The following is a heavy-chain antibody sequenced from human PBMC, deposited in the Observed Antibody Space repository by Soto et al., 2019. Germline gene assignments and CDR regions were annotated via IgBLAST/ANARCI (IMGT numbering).Heavy chain of an antibody. J-gene: IGHJ6*02. CDR2: IWYDGSNK. V-gene: IGHV3-33*01. CDR1: GFTFSSYG. CDR3: ARDGFGELGMYYYYGMDV. D-gene: IGHD3-10*01. Sequence: GGSLRLSCAASGFTFSSYGMHWVRQAPGKGLEWVAVIWYDGSNKYYADSVKGRFTISRDNSKNTLYLQMNSLRAEDTAVYYCARDGFGELGMYYYYGMDVWGQGTTVTVSS.